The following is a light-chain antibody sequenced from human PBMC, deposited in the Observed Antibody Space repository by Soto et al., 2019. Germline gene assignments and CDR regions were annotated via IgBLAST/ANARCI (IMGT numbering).Light chain of an antibody. CDR1: SSDIGDYNY. V-gene: IGLV2-14*01. J-gene: IGLJ1*01. CDR2: DVS. Sequence: QSALTQPASVSGSPGQSITISCVGTSSDIGDYNYVSWYQQHPGKVPKVIIYDVSNRPSGVSYRCSATKSGNTASLTISGLQAEDEADYYCCSYTRSGTLLFGTGTKVTVL. CDR3: CSYTRSGTLL.